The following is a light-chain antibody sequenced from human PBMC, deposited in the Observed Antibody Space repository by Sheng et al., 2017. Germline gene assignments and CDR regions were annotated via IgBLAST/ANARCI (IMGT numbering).Light chain of an antibody. V-gene: IGKV3-20*01. Sequence: EIVVTQSPGTLSLSPGESATLSCRASQSLSGSYLAWYQQKPGQAPRLIMYAASTRATGIPDRFSGSGSGTDFTLTISRLEPEDFAVYFCQQYGSSPLTFGGGTKVEIK. CDR3: QQYGSSPLT. CDR1: QSLSGSY. J-gene: IGKJ4*01. CDR2: AAS.